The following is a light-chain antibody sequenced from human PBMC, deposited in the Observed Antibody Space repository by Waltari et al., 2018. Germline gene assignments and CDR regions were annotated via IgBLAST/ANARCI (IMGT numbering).Light chain of an antibody. Sequence: QSVLTQPPSASGTPGQRVTISCSGSSSNIGSNTVNWYQQLPGTAPQPLIYSNNQRPSGVPDRFSGSKSGTSASLAISGLQSEDEAYYYCAAWDDSLNGRGVFGGGTKLTVL. J-gene: IGLJ2*01. CDR3: AAWDDSLNGRGV. V-gene: IGLV1-44*01. CDR2: SNN. CDR1: SSNIGSNT.